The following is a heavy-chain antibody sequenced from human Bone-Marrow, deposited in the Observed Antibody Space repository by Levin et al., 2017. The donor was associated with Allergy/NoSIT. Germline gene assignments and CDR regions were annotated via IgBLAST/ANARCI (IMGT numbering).Heavy chain of an antibody. V-gene: IGHV4-4*07. CDR2: IYTSGST. D-gene: IGHD3-3*01. J-gene: IGHJ5*02. CDR3: ARVKGYYDFWRGYSGFDP. CDR1: GGSISSYY. Sequence: SQTLSLTCTVSGGSISSYYWSWIRQPAGKGLEWIGRIYTSGSTNYNPSLKSRVTMSVDTSKNQFSLKLSSVTAADTAVYYCARVKGYYDFWRGYSGFDPWGQGTLVTVSS.